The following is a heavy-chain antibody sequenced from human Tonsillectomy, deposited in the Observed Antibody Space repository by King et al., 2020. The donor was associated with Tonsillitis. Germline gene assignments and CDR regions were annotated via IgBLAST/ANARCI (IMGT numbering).Heavy chain of an antibody. V-gene: IGHV2-5*01. J-gene: IGHJ6*02. CDR3: AHSREEIFGVDTHNYYYYGMDV. CDR2: ISWNGAK. CDR1: GLSLRTSGVG. D-gene: IGHD3-3*01. Sequence: ITLKESGPTLVKPTQTLTLTCTFSGLSLRTSGVGVCWIRQPPEKSLQWLALISWNGAKRYIPSLKNRLTITKDTPKNQVCLTMTHMHPVDTATHYCAHSREEIFGVDTHNYYYYGMDVWGQGTTVTVS.